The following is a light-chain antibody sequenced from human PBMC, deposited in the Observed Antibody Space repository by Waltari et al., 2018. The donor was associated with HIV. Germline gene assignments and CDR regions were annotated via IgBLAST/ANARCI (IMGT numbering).Light chain of an antibody. V-gene: IGLV1-47*01. CDR3: AAWDDSLL. CDR2: RNN. J-gene: IGLJ2*01. CDR1: SSNIGSKY. Sequence: QSVLTQPPSASGTPGQRVTISGSGSSSNIGSKYVYWYQQLPGTAPKLLIYRNNQRPSGVPDRFSGSKSGTSASLVISGVRSEDEADYYCAAWDDSLLFGGGTKLTVL.